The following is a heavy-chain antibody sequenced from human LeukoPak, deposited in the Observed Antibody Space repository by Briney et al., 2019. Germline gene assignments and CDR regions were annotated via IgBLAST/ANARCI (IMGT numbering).Heavy chain of an antibody. V-gene: IGHV7-4-1*02. CDR1: GYTFTSYA. CDR3: ARDSSYYDSSGYYSGDY. CDR2: VNTNTGDP. D-gene: IGHD3-22*01. Sequence: ASVKVSCRASGYTFTSYAMNWVRQAPGPGLEWVGWVNTNTGDPTYAQGFTGRFVFSLATSVSTAYLQISSLKAEDTAVYSCARDSSYYDSSGYYSGDYWGQGTLVTVSS. J-gene: IGHJ4*02.